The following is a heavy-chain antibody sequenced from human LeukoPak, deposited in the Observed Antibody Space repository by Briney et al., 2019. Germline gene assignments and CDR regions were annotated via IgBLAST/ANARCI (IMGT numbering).Heavy chain of an antibody. CDR2: INSDGSST. J-gene: IGHJ4*02. Sequence: GGSLRLSCAASGFTFSSYWMHWVRQAPGKGLVWVSRINSDGSSTSYADSVKGRFTISRDNAKNTLYLQMNSLRAEDTAVYYCARVAAADPNFDYWSQGTLVTVSS. V-gene: IGHV3-74*01. D-gene: IGHD6-13*01. CDR1: GFTFSSYW. CDR3: ARVAAADPNFDY.